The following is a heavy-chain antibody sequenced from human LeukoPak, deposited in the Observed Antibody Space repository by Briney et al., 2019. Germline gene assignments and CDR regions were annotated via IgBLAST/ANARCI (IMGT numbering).Heavy chain of an antibody. CDR3: ARAEWLLYITDAFDI. V-gene: IGHV1-69*13. CDR2: IIPIFGTV. Sequence: SVKVSCKASGGTFSSYAISWVRQAPGQGLEWMGGIIPIFGTVNYAQKFQGRVTITADESTSTAYMELSSLRSEDTAVYYCARAEWLLYITDAFDIWGQGTMVTVSS. D-gene: IGHD3-3*01. CDR1: GGTFSSYA. J-gene: IGHJ3*02.